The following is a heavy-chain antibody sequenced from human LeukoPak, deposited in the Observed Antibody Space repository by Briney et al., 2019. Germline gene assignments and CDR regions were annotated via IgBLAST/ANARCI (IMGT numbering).Heavy chain of an antibody. CDR2: IFYSGST. CDR1: GGSISTSNYY. J-gene: IGHJ6*03. Sequence: SETLSLTCTVSGGSISTSNYYWGWIRQPPGKGLEWIGNIFYSGSTYYSPSLKSRVTISLDTSRNQFSLKLTSVTAADTAVYYCARDREGYYYMDVWGKGTTVTISS. CDR3: ARDREGYYYMDV. V-gene: IGHV4-39*07. D-gene: IGHD1-26*01.